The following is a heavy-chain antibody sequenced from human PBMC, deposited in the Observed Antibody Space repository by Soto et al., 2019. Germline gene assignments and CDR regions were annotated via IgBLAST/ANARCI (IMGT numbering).Heavy chain of an antibody. J-gene: IGHJ6*02. CDR3: ARSDSSGYSYYYGTDV. CDR1: GGSISSSSYY. Sequence: SETLSLTCTVSGGSISSSSYYWGWIRQPPGKGLEWIGSIYYSGSTYYNPSLKSRVTISVDTSKNQFSLKLSSVTAADTAVYYSARSDSSGYSYYYGTDVWGQGTTVTGSS. D-gene: IGHD3-22*01. CDR2: IYYSGST. V-gene: IGHV4-39*01.